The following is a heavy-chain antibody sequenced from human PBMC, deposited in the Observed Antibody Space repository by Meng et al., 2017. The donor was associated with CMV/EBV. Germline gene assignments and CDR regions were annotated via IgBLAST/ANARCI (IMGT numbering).Heavy chain of an antibody. Sequence: SETLSLTCTVSGGPITSSAHYWDWIRQPPGKGLEWLGSIYYSGTTYYNPSLKSRVHMSVDTSKNQFSLRLTSVTAADTAVYYCARGREYYGSGRGYYYYYYGMDVWGQGTTVTVSS. J-gene: IGHJ6*02. CDR3: ARGREYYGSGRGYYYYYYGMDV. CDR2: IYYSGTT. CDR1: GGPITSSAHY. V-gene: IGHV4-39*07. D-gene: IGHD3-10*01.